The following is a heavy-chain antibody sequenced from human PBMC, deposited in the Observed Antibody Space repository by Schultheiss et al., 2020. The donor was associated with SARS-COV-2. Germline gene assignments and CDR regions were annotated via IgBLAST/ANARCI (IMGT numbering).Heavy chain of an antibody. V-gene: IGHV5-51*01. D-gene: IGHD3-9*01. J-gene: IGHJ4*02. CDR3: ARRSDILTGYYSLDY. Sequence: GESLKISCQGSGYSFASRWIGWVRQMPGKGLEWMGIIYPGDSDTKYSPSFQGQVTISADKSISTAYLQWISLKASDTAMYYCARRSDILTGYYSLDYWGQGTLVTVSS. CDR1: GYSFASRW. CDR2: IYPGDSDT.